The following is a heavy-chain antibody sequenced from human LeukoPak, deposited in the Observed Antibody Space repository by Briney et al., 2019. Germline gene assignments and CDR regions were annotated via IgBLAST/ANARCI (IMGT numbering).Heavy chain of an antibody. CDR2: TGDST. V-gene: IGHV3-23*01. CDR1: GFTFSYYG. Sequence: GGSLRLSCAASGFTFSYYGMSWVRQAPGKGLEWVSGTGDSTYYADSVKGRFTISRDNSKNTLYLQMNSLRAEDTAVYYCARASRVLLKYYYYYMDVWGKGTTVTVSS. CDR3: ARASRVLLKYYYYYMDV. J-gene: IGHJ6*03.